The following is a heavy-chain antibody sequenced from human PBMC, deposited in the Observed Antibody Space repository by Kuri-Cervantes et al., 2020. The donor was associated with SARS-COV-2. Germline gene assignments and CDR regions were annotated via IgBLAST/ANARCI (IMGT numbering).Heavy chain of an antibody. CDR2: INHSGST. V-gene: IGHV4-34*01. CDR1: GGSFSGYY. D-gene: IGHD3-16*02. CDR3: ARLSPPKDAFDI. J-gene: IGHJ3*02. Sequence: SETLSLTCAVYGGSFSGYYWSWIRQPPGKGLEGIGEINHSGSTNYNPSLKSRITISVDTSKNQFSLKLSSVTAADTAVYYCARLSPPKDAFDIWGQGTMVTVSS.